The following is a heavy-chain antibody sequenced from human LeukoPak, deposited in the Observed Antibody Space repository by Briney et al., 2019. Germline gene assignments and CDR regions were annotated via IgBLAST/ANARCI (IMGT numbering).Heavy chain of an antibody. D-gene: IGHD4-23*01. CDR2: ISWDGNST. CDR3: VRDLDLGGYSSFEY. Sequence: PGGSLRLSCAASGFTFDDYTMHWVRQAPGKGLEWVSLISWDGNSTNYADSVKGRFTISRDNAKNSLYLQMNTLRDEDTAVYYCVRDLDLGGYSSFEYWGQGTLVTVSS. CDR1: GFTFDDYT. V-gene: IGHV3-43*01. J-gene: IGHJ4*02.